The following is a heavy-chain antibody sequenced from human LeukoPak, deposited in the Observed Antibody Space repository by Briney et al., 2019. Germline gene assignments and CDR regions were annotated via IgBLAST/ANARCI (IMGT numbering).Heavy chain of an antibody. CDR3: ARLVEPWYFDL. J-gene: IGHJ2*01. CDR2: IYYSGST. D-gene: IGHD3-9*01. CDR1: GGSISSGDYY. Sequence: SQTLSLTCTVSGGSISSGDYYWSWIRQPPGKGLEWIGHIYYSGSTYYNPSLKSRVTISVDTSKNQFSLKLSSVTAADTAVYYCARLVEPWYFDLWGRGTLVSVSS. V-gene: IGHV4-30-4*01.